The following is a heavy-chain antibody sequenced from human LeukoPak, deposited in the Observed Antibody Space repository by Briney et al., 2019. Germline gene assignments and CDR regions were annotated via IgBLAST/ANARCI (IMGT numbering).Heavy chain of an antibody. CDR2: IYTSGST. V-gene: IGHV4-61*02. Sequence: SETLSLTCTVSGGSISSGSYYWSWIRQPAGKGLEWIGRIYTSGSTSYNPSLKSRVTISVDTSKNQFSLKLSSVTAADTAVYYCARDSTVTTHFDYWGQGTLVTVSS. J-gene: IGHJ4*02. D-gene: IGHD4-11*01. CDR3: ARDSTVTTHFDY. CDR1: GGSISSGSYY.